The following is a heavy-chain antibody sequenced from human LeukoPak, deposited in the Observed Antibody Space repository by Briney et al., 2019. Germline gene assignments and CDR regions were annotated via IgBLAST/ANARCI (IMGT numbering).Heavy chain of an antibody. J-gene: IGHJ1*01. D-gene: IGHD2-15*01. CDR2: IRSKAYGGKT. CDR3: TRDVVAGYSSGGSCYSFQH. Sequence: GAPMRLSCTASGFTFGDYVMSWFRQAPGGGLEGVGFIRSKAYGGKTEYAASVKGRFTISRDESTSIAYLQMDSLKNEDTAVYYSTRDVVAGYSSGGSCYSFQHWGQGTLVTVSS. V-gene: IGHV3-49*03. CDR1: GFTFGDYV.